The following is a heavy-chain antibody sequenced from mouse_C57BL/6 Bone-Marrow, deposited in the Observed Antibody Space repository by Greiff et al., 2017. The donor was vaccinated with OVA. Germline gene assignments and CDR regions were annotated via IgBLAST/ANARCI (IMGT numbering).Heavy chain of an antibody. V-gene: IGHV5-12*01. D-gene: IGHD2-5*01. CDR1: GFTFSDYY. CDR2: ISNGRGST. Sequence: EVKLQESGGGLVQPGGSLKLSCAASGFTFSDYYMYWVRQTPEKRLEWVAYISNGRGSTYYPDTVKGRFTISRDNAKNTLYLQMSRLKSEDTAMYYCARHSNYPYYYAMDYWGQGTSVTVSS. CDR3: ARHSNYPYYYAMDY. J-gene: IGHJ4*01.